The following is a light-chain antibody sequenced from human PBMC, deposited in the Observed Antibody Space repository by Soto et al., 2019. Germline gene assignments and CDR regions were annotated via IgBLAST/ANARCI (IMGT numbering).Light chain of an antibody. J-gene: IGLJ1*01. CDR2: DNN. CDR1: SSNIGAGYD. Sequence: QSVLTQSPSVSGAPGQRVTLSCTGSSSNIGAGYDVHWYQLLPGAAPKLLIYDNNNRPSGVPDRFSGSKSGASASLAITGLQAEDEADYYCQSYDTRLSGYVFGTGTKVTVL. V-gene: IGLV1-40*01. CDR3: QSYDTRLSGYV.